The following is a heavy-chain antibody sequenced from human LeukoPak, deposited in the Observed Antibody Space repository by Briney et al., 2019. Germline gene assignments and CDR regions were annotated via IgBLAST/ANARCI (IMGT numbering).Heavy chain of an antibody. V-gene: IGHV4-59*01. CDR1: GGSISSYY. CDR2: IYYSGST. J-gene: IGHJ6*02. CDR3: ARHNWNYGSSMDV. Sequence: PSETLSLTCGVSGGSISSYYWSWIRQPPGKGLEWIGYIYYSGSTNYNPSLKSRVTISVDTSKNQFSLKLSSVTAADTAVYYCARHNWNYGSSMDVWGQGTTVTVSS. D-gene: IGHD1-7*01.